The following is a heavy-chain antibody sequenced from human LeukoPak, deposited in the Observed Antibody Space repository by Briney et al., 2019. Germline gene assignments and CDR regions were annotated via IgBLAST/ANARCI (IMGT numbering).Heavy chain of an antibody. D-gene: IGHD4-17*01. J-gene: IGHJ4*02. CDR3: ARQVMTTVTLY. CDR1: GGSISSYY. V-gene: IGHV4-4*07. Sequence: SETLSLTCTVSGGSISSYYWSWIRQPAGKGLESIGHISTSGSTNYNPSLKSRVTMSVDTSKNQFSLKLSSVTAADTAVYYCARQVMTTVTLYWGQGTLVTVSS. CDR2: ISTSGST.